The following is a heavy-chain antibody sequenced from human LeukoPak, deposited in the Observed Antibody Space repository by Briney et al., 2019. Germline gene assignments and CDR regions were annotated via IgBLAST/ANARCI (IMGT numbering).Heavy chain of an antibody. CDR1: GYTFTSYD. CDR3: SRGFEYSSSSIL. D-gene: IGHD6-6*01. J-gene: IGHJ4*02. CDR2: MNPNSGNT. Sequence: ASVKVSCKASGYTFTSYDISWVRQATGQGLEWMGWMNPNSGNTGSAQKFQGRVTMTRNTSITTAYMELSRLRSEGTAVYYCSRGFEYSSSSILWGQGTLVTVSS. V-gene: IGHV1-8*01.